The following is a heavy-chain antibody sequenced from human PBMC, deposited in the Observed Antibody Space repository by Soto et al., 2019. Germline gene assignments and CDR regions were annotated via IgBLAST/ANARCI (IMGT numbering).Heavy chain of an antibody. CDR2: IIPIFGTA. D-gene: IGHD2-2*02. CDR1: GGTFSSYA. Sequence: QVQLVQSGAEVKKPGSSVKVSCKASGGTFSSYAISWVRQAPGQGLEWMGGIIPIFGTANYAQKFQGRVTTPAEESTSPAYMELSSLGSEDTAVYYWAGGGGYCSSTSCYKGGFDPWGQGTLVTVSS. V-gene: IGHV1-69*01. CDR3: AGGGGYCSSTSCYKGGFDP. J-gene: IGHJ5*02.